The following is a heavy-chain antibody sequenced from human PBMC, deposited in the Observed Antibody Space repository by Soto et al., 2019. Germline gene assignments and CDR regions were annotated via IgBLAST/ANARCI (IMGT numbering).Heavy chain of an antibody. J-gene: IGHJ4*02. CDR3: ARGNYYDSSGNYAYFGL. CDR2: IYGGGKT. V-gene: IGHV3-53*01. Sequence: PGASLRLSCAASGLTVSTDYMSWVRQAPGKGLEWVSLIYGGGKTFYADSVKGRFTISRDNSKNTLYLQMNSLRAEDTAVYYCARGNYYDSSGNYAYFGLWGQGTLVTVSS. D-gene: IGHD3-22*01. CDR1: GLTVSTDY.